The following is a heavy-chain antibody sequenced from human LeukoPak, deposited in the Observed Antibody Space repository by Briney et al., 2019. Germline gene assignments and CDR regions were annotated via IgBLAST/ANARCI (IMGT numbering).Heavy chain of an antibody. Sequence: PGGSLRLSCAASGFTFSSYAMSWVRQAPGKGLERVSAISGSGGSTYYADSVKGRFTISRDNSKNTLYLQMNSLRAEDTAVYYCAKGPGDMSSGGDAFDIWGRGTMVTVSS. CDR3: AKGPGDMSSGGDAFDI. J-gene: IGHJ3*02. V-gene: IGHV3-23*01. CDR2: ISGSGGST. D-gene: IGHD3-22*01. CDR1: GFTFSSYA.